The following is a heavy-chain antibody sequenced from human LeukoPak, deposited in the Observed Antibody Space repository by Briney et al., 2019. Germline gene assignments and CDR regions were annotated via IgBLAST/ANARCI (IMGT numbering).Heavy chain of an antibody. Sequence: SETLSLTCTVSGGSISNSYWSWIRQPPGKGLEWIGYIYYTGSTNYNPSLKSRVSISVDTSKNQFSLKLRSVTAADTAVHYCARPPRGVRDAFEIWGQGTMVAVSS. CDR1: GGSISNSY. J-gene: IGHJ3*02. D-gene: IGHD1-26*01. CDR3: ARPPRGVRDAFEI. CDR2: IYYTGST. V-gene: IGHV4-59*08.